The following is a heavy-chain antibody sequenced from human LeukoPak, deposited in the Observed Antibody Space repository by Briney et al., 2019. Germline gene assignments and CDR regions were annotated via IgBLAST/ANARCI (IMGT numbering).Heavy chain of an antibody. CDR2: ISSSGSTI. CDR3: AELGITMIGGV. V-gene: IGHV3-48*04. D-gene: IGHD3-10*02. J-gene: IGHJ6*04. CDR1: GFTFSSYS. Sequence: GGSLRLSCAASGFTFSSYSMNWVRQAPGKGLERVSYISSSGSTIYYADSVKGRFTISRDNAKNSLYLQMNSLRAEDTAVYYCAELGITMIGGVWGKGTTVTISS.